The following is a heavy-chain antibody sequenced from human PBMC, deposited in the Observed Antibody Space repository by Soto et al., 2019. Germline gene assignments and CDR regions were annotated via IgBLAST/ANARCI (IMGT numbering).Heavy chain of an antibody. CDR3: PRRQSALGYCSGGSCYDSYWFDP. CDR2: IYYSGST. D-gene: IGHD2-15*01. Sequence: XTLSLPGTVSGGSLSSYYWSWIRQHPGKGLEVIGYIYYSGSTNYNPSLKSRVTISVDRSKNQFSLKLSSVTAADTAVYYCPRRQSALGYCSGGSCYDSYWFDPWGQGTLGTVS. CDR1: GGSLSSYY. J-gene: IGHJ5*02. V-gene: IGHV4-59*01.